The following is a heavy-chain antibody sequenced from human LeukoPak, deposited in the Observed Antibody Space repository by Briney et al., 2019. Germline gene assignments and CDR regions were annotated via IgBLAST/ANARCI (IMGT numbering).Heavy chain of an antibody. CDR1: GGSISSYY. D-gene: IGHD1-26*01. CDR3: ARDPGSSLVTPLYYFDY. Sequence: SETLSLTCTGSGGSISSYYWSWIRQPAGKGLEWIGRIYTSGSTNYNPSLKSRVTMSVDTSKNQFSLKLSSVTAADTGVYYCARDPGSSLVTPLYYFDYWGQGTLVTVSS. V-gene: IGHV4-4*07. J-gene: IGHJ4*02. CDR2: IYTSGST.